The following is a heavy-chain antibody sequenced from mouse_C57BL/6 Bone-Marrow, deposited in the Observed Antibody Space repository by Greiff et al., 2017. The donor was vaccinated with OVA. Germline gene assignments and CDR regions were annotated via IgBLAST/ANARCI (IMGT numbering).Heavy chain of an antibody. CDR3: ARERQLRLRPAWFAY. J-gene: IGHJ3*01. V-gene: IGHV1-69*01. D-gene: IGHD3-2*02. CDR1: GYTFTSYW. Sequence: VKLQQPGAELVMPGASVKLSCKASGYTFTSYWMHWVKQRPGQGLEWIGEIDPSDSYTNYNQKFKGKSTLTVDKSSSTAYMQLSSLTSEDSAVYYWARERQLRLRPAWFAYWGQGTRVTVSA. CDR2: IDPSDSYT.